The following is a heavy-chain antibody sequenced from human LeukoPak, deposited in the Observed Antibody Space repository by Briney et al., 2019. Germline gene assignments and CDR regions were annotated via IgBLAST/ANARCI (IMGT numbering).Heavy chain of an antibody. CDR1: GGTFNNSA. D-gene: IGHD6-19*01. CDR3: ARGEIAVAYDDY. CDR2: ISAYNGNT. Sequence: ASVKVSCKTSGGTFNNSAISWVRQAPGQGLEWMGWISAYNGNTNYAQKLQGRVTMTTDTSTSTAYMELRSLRSDDTAVYYCARGEIAVAYDDYWGQGTLVTVSS. J-gene: IGHJ4*02. V-gene: IGHV1-18*01.